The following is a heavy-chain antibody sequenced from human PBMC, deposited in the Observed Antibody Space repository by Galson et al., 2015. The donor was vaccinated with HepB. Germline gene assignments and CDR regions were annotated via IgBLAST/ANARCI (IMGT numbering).Heavy chain of an antibody. Sequence: SLRLSCAASGFTFSSYSMNWVRQAPGKGLEWVSYISSSSSTIYYADSVKGRFTISRDNAKNSLYLQMNSLRDEDTAVYYCAIYYYGSGRPRDYWGQGTLVTVSS. D-gene: IGHD3-10*01. CDR1: GFTFSSYS. CDR3: AIYYYGSGRPRDY. J-gene: IGHJ4*02. CDR2: ISSSSSTI. V-gene: IGHV3-48*02.